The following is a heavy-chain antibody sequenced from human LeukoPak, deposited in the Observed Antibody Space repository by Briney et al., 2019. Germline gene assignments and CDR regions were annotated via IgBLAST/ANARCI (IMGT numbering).Heavy chain of an antibody. J-gene: IGHJ4*01. CDR2: IYYRGGT. CDR1: GDSINGYF. D-gene: IGHD6-19*01. CDR3: ARHGNTGPVSGLPLDH. V-gene: IGHV4-59*08. Sequence: SETLSLTCTVSGDSINGYFWSWIRQPPGQGLEWVGYIYYRGGTSYNPSLGGRIAVSLDTSRNQFFLRLTSVTPADTAMYYCARHGNTGPVSGLPLDHWGHGTLVSVSS.